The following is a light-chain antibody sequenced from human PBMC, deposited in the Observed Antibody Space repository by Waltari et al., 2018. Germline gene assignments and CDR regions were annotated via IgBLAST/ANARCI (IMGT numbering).Light chain of an antibody. J-gene: IGKJ1*01. CDR3: QQSFSSPWT. CDR2: GAS. Sequence: DIQMTQSPPSLSASVGDTITITCRASQDVGTQVNWYQYTPPKAPKLLSFGASSLHRGVPSRFSGRGSGTDFTLTVSSLQPEDFTTYCCQQSFSSPWTFGPGTQV. CDR1: QDVGTQ. V-gene: IGKV1-39*01.